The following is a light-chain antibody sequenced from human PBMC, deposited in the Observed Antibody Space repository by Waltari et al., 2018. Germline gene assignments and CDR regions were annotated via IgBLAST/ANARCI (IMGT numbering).Light chain of an antibody. CDR3: SSSTSSNTWV. CDR2: GVS. Sequence: QSALTQPASVSGSPGQSNTTSCTGPSTDVGGHNFASWYQQHPGKAPKLMIYGVSDRPSGVSNRFSGSKSGNTASLAISGLQAEDEADYYCSSSTSSNTWVFGGGTKLTVL. V-gene: IGLV2-14*03. CDR1: STDVGGHNF. J-gene: IGLJ3*02.